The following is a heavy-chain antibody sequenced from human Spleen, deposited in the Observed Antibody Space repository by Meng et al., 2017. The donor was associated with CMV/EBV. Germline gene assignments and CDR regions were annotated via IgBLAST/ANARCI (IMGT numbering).Heavy chain of an antibody. CDR1: GVSFSTGSYL. CDR2: IWYDGSNK. CDR3: AKERLRLYYGMDV. Sequence: GGSLRLSCTVSGVSFSTGSYLWSWIRQPPGKGLEWVAVIWYDGSNKYYADSVKGRFTISRDNSKNTLYLQMNSLRAEDTAVYYCAKERLRLYYGMDVWGQGTTVTVSS. V-gene: IGHV3-33*06. J-gene: IGHJ6*02.